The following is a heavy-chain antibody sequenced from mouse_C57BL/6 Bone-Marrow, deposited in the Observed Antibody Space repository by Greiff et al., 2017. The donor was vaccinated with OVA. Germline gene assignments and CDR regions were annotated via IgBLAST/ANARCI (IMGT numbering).Heavy chain of an antibody. CDR2: IDPSDSYT. CDR1: GYTFTSYW. CDR3: ARRRIMGFDY. J-gene: IGHJ2*01. V-gene: IGHV1-69*01. Sequence: VQLQQPGAELVMPGASVKLSCKASGYTFTSYWMHWVKQRPGQGLEWIGEIDPSDSYTNYNQKFKGKSTLTVDKSSSTAYMQLSSLTSEDSAVYYCARRRIMGFDYWGQGTTLTVSS.